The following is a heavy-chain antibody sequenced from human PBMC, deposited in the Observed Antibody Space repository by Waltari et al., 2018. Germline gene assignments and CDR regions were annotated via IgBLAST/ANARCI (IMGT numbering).Heavy chain of an antibody. J-gene: IGHJ4*02. CDR1: GGTFSSYT. D-gene: IGHD3-3*01. CDR2: IIPILGIA. V-gene: IGHV1-69*02. CDR3: ARSLYYDFWSGYYAIDY. Sequence: QVQLVQSGAEVKKPGSSVKVSCKASGGTFSSYTISWVRPAPGQGLEWMGRIIPILGIANYAQKFQGRVTITADKSTSTAYMELSSLRSEDTAVYYCARSLYYDFWSGYYAIDYWGQGTLVTVSS.